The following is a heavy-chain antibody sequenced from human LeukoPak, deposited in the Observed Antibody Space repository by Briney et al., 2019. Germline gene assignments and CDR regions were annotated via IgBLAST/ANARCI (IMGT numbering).Heavy chain of an antibody. V-gene: IGHV1-46*01. J-gene: IGHJ4*02. CDR1: GYTFTNYY. CDR2: INPSGGST. CDR3: ARARDHYYGSGSAGDY. Sequence: GASVKVSCKASGYTFTNYYMHWVRQAPGQGLEWMGMINPSGGSTTYAQKFQGRVTMTTDTSTSTAYMELRSLRSDDTAVYYCARARDHYYGSGSAGDYWGQGTLVTVSS. D-gene: IGHD3-10*01.